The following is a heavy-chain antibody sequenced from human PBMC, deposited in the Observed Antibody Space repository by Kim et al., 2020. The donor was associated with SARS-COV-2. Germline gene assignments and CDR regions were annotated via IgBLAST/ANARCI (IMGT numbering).Heavy chain of an antibody. Sequence: GGSLRLSCAASGFTFSSYGMHWVRQAPGKGLEWVAGIWYGGSKKDYVDSVKGRFTISRDNSNNTLFLHMNSLRAEDTAVYYCAREQQIRAAFFDVMDVWGEGTTVTVSS. CDR2: IWYGGSKK. V-gene: IGHV3-33*01. D-gene: IGHD6-13*01. CDR3: AREQQIRAAFFDVMDV. CDR1: GFTFSSYG. J-gene: IGHJ6*01.